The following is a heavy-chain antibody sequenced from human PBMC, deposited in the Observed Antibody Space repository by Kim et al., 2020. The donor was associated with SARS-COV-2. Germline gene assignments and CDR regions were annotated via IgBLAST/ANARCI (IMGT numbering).Heavy chain of an antibody. Sequence: GGSLRLSCAASGFTFSSYSMNWVRQAPGKGLEWVSSISSSSSYIYYADSVKGRFTISRDNAKNSLYLQMNSLRAEDTAVYYCAREAPDIAAAGPTGTEEPFDYWGQGTLVTVSS. CDR2: ISSSSSYI. CDR3: AREAPDIAAAGPTGTEEPFDY. J-gene: IGHJ4*02. D-gene: IGHD6-13*01. V-gene: IGHV3-21*01. CDR1: GFTFSSYS.